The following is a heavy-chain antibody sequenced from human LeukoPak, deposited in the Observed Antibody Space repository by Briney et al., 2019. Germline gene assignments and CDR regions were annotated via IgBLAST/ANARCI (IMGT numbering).Heavy chain of an antibody. CDR2: ISAYNGNT. Sequence: GASVKVSCKASGYTFTSYGISWVRQAPGQGLVWMGWISAYNGNTNYAQKLQGRVTMTTDTSTSTAYMELRSLRSDDTAVYYCARGGITIFGVVIFDYWGQGTLVTVSS. D-gene: IGHD3-3*01. CDR3: ARGGITIFGVVIFDY. V-gene: IGHV1-18*01. J-gene: IGHJ4*02. CDR1: GYTFTSYG.